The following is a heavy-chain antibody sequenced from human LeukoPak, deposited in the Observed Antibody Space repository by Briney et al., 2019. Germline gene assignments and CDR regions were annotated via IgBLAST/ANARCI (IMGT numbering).Heavy chain of an antibody. CDR1: GGSISSGSYY. CDR2: MYYSGTT. CDR3: ARHPPRDGSAFDY. V-gene: IGHV4-39*01. J-gene: IGHJ4*02. Sequence: PSETLSLTCTVSGGSISSGSYYWGWIRQPPGKGLEWIASMYYSGTTFYSPSLKSRVTISVDTSKNQLSRKLGSVTAADTAVYYCARHPPRDGSAFDYWGQGTLVTVSS.